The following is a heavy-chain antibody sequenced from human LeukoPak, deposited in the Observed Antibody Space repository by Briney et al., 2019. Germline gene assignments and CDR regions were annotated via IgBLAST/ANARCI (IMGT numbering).Heavy chain of an antibody. J-gene: IGHJ4*02. CDR2: ISAYNGNT. V-gene: IGHV1-18*01. CDR1: GHTFTSYG. D-gene: IGHD3-9*01. Sequence: GASVKVSCKASGHTFTSYGISWVRQAPGQGLEWMGWISAYNGNTNYAQKLQGRVTMTTDTSTSTAYMELRSLRSDDTAVYYCARERVYDILTGTIDYWGQGTLVTVSS. CDR3: ARERVYDILTGTIDY.